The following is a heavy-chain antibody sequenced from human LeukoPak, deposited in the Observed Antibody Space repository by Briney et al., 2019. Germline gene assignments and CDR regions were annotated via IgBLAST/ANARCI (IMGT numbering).Heavy chain of an antibody. J-gene: IGHJ4*02. Sequence: KSSETLSLTCTVSGGSISSSSYYWGWIRQPPGKGLEWIGSIYYSGSTYYNPSLKSRVTISVDTSKNQFSLKLCSVTAADTAVYYCARLEGIAARRYFDYWGQGTLVTVSS. CDR3: ARLEGIAARRYFDY. D-gene: IGHD6-6*01. V-gene: IGHV4-39*01. CDR1: GGSISSSSYY. CDR2: IYYSGST.